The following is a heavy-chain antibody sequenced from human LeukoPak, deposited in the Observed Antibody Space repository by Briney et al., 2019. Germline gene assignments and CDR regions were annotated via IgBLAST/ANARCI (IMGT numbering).Heavy chain of an antibody. CDR3: ARDCSGGSCYSGSGY. CDR1: GGTFSSYA. Sequence: ASVKVSCKASGGTFSSYAISWLRQAPGQGLEWMGGIIPIFGTANYAQKFQGRVTITADESTSTAYMELSSLRSEDTAVYYCARDCSGGSCYSGSGYWGQGTLVTVSS. D-gene: IGHD2-15*01. J-gene: IGHJ4*02. V-gene: IGHV1-69*13. CDR2: IIPIFGTA.